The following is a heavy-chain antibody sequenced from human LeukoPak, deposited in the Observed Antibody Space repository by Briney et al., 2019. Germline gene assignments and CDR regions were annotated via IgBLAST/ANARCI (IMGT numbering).Heavy chain of an antibody. J-gene: IGHJ4*02. Sequence: GRSLRLSCAASGFTFSSYGMHWVRQAPGKGLEWVAVISYDGSNKYYADSVKGRFTISRDNSKNTLYLQMNSLRAEDTAVYYCARVDSGIFDYWGQGTLVTVSS. CDR2: ISYDGSNK. CDR1: GFTFSSYG. D-gene: IGHD1-14*01. CDR3: ARVDSGIFDY. V-gene: IGHV3-30*19.